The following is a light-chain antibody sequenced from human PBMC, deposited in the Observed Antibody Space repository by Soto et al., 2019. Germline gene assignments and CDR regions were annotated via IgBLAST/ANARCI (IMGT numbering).Light chain of an antibody. Sequence: DIQMTQSPSTLSASVGDRVTITCRASQSISSWLAWYQQKPGKAPKLLIYDASNLHSGVPSSFSGSGSGTEFTLTISSLQPDDFATYYCQQYKTYSRTFGQGTKVEIK. CDR1: QSISSW. V-gene: IGKV1-5*01. CDR3: QQYKTYSRT. CDR2: DAS. J-gene: IGKJ1*01.